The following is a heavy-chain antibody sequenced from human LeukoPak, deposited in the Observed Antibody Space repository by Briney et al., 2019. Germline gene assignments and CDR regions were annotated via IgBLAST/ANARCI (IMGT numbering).Heavy chain of an antibody. Sequence: GGSLRLSCAASGFTFSSYSLSWVRQAPRKGLEWVSYISSSSTTIYYADSVKGRFTISRDNSKNTLYLQMNSLRAEDTAVYYCAREDDSRGDKIDYWGQGTLVTVSS. CDR3: AREDDSRGDKIDY. CDR2: ISSSSTTI. V-gene: IGHV3-48*01. CDR1: GFTFSSYS. J-gene: IGHJ4*02. D-gene: IGHD3-22*01.